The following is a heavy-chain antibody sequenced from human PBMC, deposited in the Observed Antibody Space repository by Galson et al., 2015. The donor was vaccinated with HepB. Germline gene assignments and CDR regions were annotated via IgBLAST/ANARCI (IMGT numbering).Heavy chain of an antibody. CDR3: AKDRNAYCGGDCYSSLFDY. J-gene: IGHJ4*02. D-gene: IGHD2-21*01. V-gene: IGHV3-23*01. Sequence: SLRLSCAASGFTFSSYAMSWVRQAPGKGLEWVSAISGSGGSTYYADSVKGRFTISRDNSKNTLYLQMNSLRAEDTAVYYCAKDRNAYCGGDCYSSLFDYWGQGTLVTVSS. CDR2: ISGSGGST. CDR1: GFTFSSYA.